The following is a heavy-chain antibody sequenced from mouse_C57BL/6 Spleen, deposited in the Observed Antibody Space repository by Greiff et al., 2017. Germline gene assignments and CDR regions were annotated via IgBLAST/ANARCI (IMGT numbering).Heavy chain of an antibody. CDR2: IDPETGGT. D-gene: IGHD2-4*01. V-gene: IGHV1-15*01. CDR1: GYTFTDYE. J-gene: IGHJ4*01. CDR3: TRDGDYDVYAMDY. Sequence: VQLQESGAELVRPGASVTLSCKASGYTFTDYEMHWVKQTPVHGLEWIGAIDPETGGTAYNQKFKGKAILTADKSYSTAYMELRSLTSEDSAVXYCTRDGDYDVYAMDYWGQGTSVTVSS.